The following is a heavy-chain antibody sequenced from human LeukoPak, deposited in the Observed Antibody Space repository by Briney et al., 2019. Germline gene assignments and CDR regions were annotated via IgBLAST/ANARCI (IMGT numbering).Heavy chain of an antibody. V-gene: IGHV3-23*01. J-gene: IGHJ4*02. Sequence: GGSLRLSCAASGFTFSSYAMSWVRQAPGKGLEWVSAISGSGGSTYYAYSVKGRFTISRDNSKNTLYLQMNSLRAEDTAVYYCAKLLWIQLWAFDYWGKGTLVTVSS. CDR2: ISGSGGST. D-gene: IGHD5-18*01. CDR3: AKLLWIQLWAFDY. CDR1: GFTFSSYA.